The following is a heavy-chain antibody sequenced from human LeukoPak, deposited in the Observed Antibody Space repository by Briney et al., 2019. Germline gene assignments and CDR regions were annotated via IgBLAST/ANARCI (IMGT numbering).Heavy chain of an antibody. Sequence: GRSLRLSCAASGFSFRSYGMHWVRQAPGKGLEWVALMWFDGSYKYYTESVKGRFTISRDNSKNTLYLQMNSLRADDTAVYYCAKDGWSTDYYYYYGMDVWGQGTTVTVSS. CDR1: GFSFRSYG. CDR3: AKDGWSTDYYYYYGMDV. D-gene: IGHD3-3*01. V-gene: IGHV3-33*03. J-gene: IGHJ6*02. CDR2: MWFDGSYK.